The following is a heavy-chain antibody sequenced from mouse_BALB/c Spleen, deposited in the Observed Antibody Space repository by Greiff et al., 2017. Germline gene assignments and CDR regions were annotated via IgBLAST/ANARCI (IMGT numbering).Heavy chain of an antibody. J-gene: IGHJ2*01. D-gene: IGHD2-1*01. CDR1: GFTFSSYA. CDR2: ISSGGST. V-gene: IGHV5-6-5*01. Sequence: EVHLVESGGGLVKPGGSLKLSCAASGFTFSSYAMSWVRQTPEKRLEWVASISSGGSTYYPDSVKGRFTISRDNARNILYLQMSSLRSEDTAMYYCARGQPYGNYFFDYWGQGTTLTVSS. CDR3: ARGQPYGNYFFDY.